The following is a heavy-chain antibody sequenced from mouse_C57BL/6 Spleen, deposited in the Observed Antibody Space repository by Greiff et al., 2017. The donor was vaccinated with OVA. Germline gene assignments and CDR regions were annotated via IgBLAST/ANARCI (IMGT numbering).Heavy chain of an antibody. D-gene: IGHD1-3*01. J-gene: IGHJ2*01. CDR3: ARDNYKSNYFDY. V-gene: IGHV1-26*01. CDR1: GYTFTDYY. CDR2: INPNNGGT. Sequence: VQLKQSGPELVKPGASVKISCKASGYTFTDYYMNWVKQSHGKSLEWIGDINPNNGGTSYNQKFKGKATLTVDKSSSTAYMELRSLTSEDSAVYYCARDNYKSNYFDYWGQGTTLTVSS.